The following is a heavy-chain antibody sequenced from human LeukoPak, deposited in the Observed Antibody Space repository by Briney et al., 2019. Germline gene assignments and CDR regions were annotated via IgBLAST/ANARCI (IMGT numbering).Heavy chain of an antibody. V-gene: IGHV6-1*01. CDR2: TYYRSKWYN. CDR3: AVGGDGYGDHYYGMDV. CDR1: GDSVPSNSAA. D-gene: IGHD5-24*01. Sequence: SQTLSLTCAISGDSVPSNSAAWNWIRQSPSRGLEWLGRTYYRSKWYNDYAVSVKSRITINPDTSKNQFSLQLNSVTPEDTAVYYCAVGGDGYGDHYYGMDVWGQGTTVTVSS. J-gene: IGHJ6*02.